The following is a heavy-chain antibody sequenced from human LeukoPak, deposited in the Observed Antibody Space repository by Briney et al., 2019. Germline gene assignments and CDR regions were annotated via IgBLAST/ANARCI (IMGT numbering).Heavy chain of an antibody. D-gene: IGHD5-12*01. J-gene: IGHJ3*01. CDR3: ARVESAGYGIRAFDL. V-gene: IGHV3-21*04. Sequence: GGSLRLSCAASGFTLSNYNMNWVRQAPGKGVEWLSSISSSNSYIYYVDSVKDRFTISRDNAKNSLFLQMNSLRAEDTAVYYCARVESAGYGIRAFDLWGQGTMVTVSS. CDR1: GFTLSNYN. CDR2: ISSSNSYI.